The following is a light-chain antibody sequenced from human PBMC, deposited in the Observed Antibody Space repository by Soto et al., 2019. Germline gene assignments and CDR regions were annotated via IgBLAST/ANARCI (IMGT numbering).Light chain of an antibody. V-gene: IGKV3-15*01. CDR2: DTD. Sequence: EIVMTQSPATLSVSPGERATLSCRASQSVSSKLAWYQHKPGQAPRLLIYDTDTRAAGIPARFTGSGSGTDFTLTISSLQSEDFAVYYCQQYNTWRSISFGQGTRLEI. J-gene: IGKJ5*01. CDR3: QQYNTWRSIS. CDR1: QSVSSK.